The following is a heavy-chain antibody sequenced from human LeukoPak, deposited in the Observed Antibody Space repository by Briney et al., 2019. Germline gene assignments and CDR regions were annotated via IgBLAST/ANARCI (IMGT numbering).Heavy chain of an antibody. CDR1: GFTFNSYT. V-gene: IGHV3-21*01. Sequence: KPGGSLRLSCAASGFTFNSYTMNWVRQAPGKGLEWVSSISSSSTYIYYADSVKGRFTISRDNSKNTLYLQMNSLRAEDTAVYYCAKYDILTGYYFQHWGQGTLVTVSS. CDR3: AKYDILTGYYFQH. J-gene: IGHJ1*01. D-gene: IGHD3-9*01. CDR2: ISSSSTYI.